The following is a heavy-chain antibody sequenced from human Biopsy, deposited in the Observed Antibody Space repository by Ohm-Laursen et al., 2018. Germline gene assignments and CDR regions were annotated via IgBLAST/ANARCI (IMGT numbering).Heavy chain of an antibody. Sequence: TLSLTCTVSGGSISSYYWSWIPQPPGKGLECIGYIYYSGSTNYSPSLKSRFTMSVDTSKNQFSLKLSPVTAADTAVYYCARLWGGYHFHGMDVWGQGTTVTVSS. CDR1: GGSISSYY. CDR2: IYYSGST. CDR3: ARLWGGYHFHGMDV. J-gene: IGHJ6*02. V-gene: IGHV4-59*08. D-gene: IGHD7-27*01.